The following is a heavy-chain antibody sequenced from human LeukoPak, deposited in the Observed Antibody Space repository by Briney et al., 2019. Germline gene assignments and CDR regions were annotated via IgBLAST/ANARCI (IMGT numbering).Heavy chain of an antibody. V-gene: IGHV4-59*01. CDR3: ARDRRQWLDGYYYGMDV. Sequence: PSETLSLTCTVSGGSLSSYYWSWIRQPPGKGLEWIGHIYYSGSTNYNPSLKSRVTISVDTSKNQFSLKLSSVTAADTAVYYCARDRRQWLDGYYYGMDVWGQGTTVTVSS. CDR1: GGSLSSYY. CDR2: IYYSGST. J-gene: IGHJ6*02. D-gene: IGHD6-19*01.